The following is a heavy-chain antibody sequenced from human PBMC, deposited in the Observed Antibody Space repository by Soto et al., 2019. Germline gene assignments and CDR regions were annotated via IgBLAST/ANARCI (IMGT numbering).Heavy chain of an antibody. V-gene: IGHV3-30-3*01. J-gene: IGHJ5*02. Sequence: PGGSLRLSCAASGFTFSSYAMHWVRQAPGKGLEWVAVISYDGSNKYYADSVRGRFTISRDNSKNTLYLQMNSLRAEDTAVYYCARARDRYTNWFDPWGQGTLVTVSS. CDR3: ARARDRYTNWFDP. CDR2: ISYDGSNK. D-gene: IGHD2-2*02. CDR1: GFTFSSYA.